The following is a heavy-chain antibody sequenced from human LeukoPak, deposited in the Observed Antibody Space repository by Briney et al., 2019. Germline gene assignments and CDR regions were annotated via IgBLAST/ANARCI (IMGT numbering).Heavy chain of an antibody. CDR3: AKDLGSSWYDYFDY. CDR2: ISYDGSNK. V-gene: IGHV3-30*18. J-gene: IGHJ4*02. D-gene: IGHD6-13*01. Sequence: PGGSLRLSCAASGFTFSSYGMHWVRQAPGKGLEWVAVISYDGSNKYYADSVKGRFTISRDNSKNTLYLQMNSLRAEDTAVYYCAKDLGSSWYDYFDYWGQGTLVTVSS. CDR1: GFTFSSYG.